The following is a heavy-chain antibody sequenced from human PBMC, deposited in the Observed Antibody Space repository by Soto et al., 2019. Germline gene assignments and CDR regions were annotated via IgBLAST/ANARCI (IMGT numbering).Heavy chain of an antibody. CDR2: IIPIFGTA. Sequence: SVKVSCKASGGTFSSYAISWVLQGPGQGLEWMGGIIPIFGTANYAQKFQGRVTITADESTSTAYMELSSLRSEDTAVYYCARDTQLYSSGHRFDPWGQATLVTVS. J-gene: IGHJ5*02. V-gene: IGHV1-69*13. CDR1: GGTFSSYA. D-gene: IGHD6-19*01. CDR3: ARDTQLYSSGHRFDP.